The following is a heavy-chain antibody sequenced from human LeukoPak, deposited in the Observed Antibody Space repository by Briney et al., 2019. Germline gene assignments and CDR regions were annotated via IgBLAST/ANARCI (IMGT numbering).Heavy chain of an antibody. CDR3: AGRGNGDSF. CDR1: GFTLSSYW. D-gene: IGHD2-21*01. V-gene: IGHV3-74*01. Sequence: PGGSLRLSCVASGFTLSSYWMHWVRQVPGKGLVWVSQINSDGSTTRYADSVKGRFTISRDNAKNTVFLQMSSLRAEDTAVYYCAGRGNGDSFWGQGTMVTVSS. J-gene: IGHJ3*01. CDR2: INSDGSTT.